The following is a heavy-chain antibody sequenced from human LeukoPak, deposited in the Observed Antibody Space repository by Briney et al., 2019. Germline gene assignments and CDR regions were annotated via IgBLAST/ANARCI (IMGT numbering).Heavy chain of an antibody. D-gene: IGHD6-13*01. Sequence: ASVKVSCKASGGTFSSYAISWVRQAPGQGLEWMGWINTNTGNPTYAQGFTGRFVFSLDTSVSTAYLQISSLKAEDTAVYYCARAAAAISQQTYYYYYGMDVWGQGTTVTVSS. CDR2: INTNTGNP. V-gene: IGHV7-4-1*02. J-gene: IGHJ6*02. CDR3: ARAAAAISQQTYYYYYGMDV. CDR1: GGTFSSYA.